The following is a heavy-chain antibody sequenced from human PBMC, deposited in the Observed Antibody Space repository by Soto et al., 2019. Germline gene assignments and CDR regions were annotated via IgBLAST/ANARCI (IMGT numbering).Heavy chain of an antibody. CDR3: TKRATTVPTPGNYFDS. CDR1: GFTFSDYS. V-gene: IGHV3-23*01. D-gene: IGHD1-1*01. CDR2: LTRGGTS. Sequence: EVHLLESGGGLVQPGGSLRLSCAASGFTFSDYSVSWVRQTPERGLEWVSTLTRGGTSYYADSVQGRFTVSRDNSKNTVSLQMHSLRAEDTALYYCTKRATTVPTPGNYFDSWGQGTLVTVSS. J-gene: IGHJ4*02.